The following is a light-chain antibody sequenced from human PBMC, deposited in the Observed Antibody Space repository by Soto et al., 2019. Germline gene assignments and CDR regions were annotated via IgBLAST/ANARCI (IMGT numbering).Light chain of an antibody. Sequence: QSVLTQPASVSGSPGQSITISCTGTTSDVGSYNSVSWYQQYPGKAPKLMIHDVSNRPSGVSNRFSGSKSGNTASLTISGLQAKDEADYYCSSYTGSSSYVFGSGTKVTVL. CDR3: SSYTGSSSYV. CDR1: TSDVGSYNS. CDR2: DVS. J-gene: IGLJ1*01. V-gene: IGLV2-14*01.